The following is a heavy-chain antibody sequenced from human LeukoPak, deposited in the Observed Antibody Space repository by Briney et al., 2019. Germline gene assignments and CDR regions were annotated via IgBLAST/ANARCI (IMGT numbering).Heavy chain of an antibody. Sequence: GGSLRLSCAASGFTFSSYAMHWVRQAPGKGLEWVAVISYDGSNKYYADSVKGRFTISRDNYKNTLYLQMNSLRAEDTAVYYCARDLGRAFDIWGQGTMVTVSS. V-gene: IGHV3-30-3*01. CDR3: ARDLGRAFDI. J-gene: IGHJ3*02. CDR1: GFTFSSYA. CDR2: ISYDGSNK.